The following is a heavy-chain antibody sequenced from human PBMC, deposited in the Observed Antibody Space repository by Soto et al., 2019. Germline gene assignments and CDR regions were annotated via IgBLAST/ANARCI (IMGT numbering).Heavy chain of an antibody. V-gene: IGHV1-69*13. D-gene: IGHD3-9*01. CDR2: IIPIFGTA. Sequence: SVKVSCKASGGTFSSYAISWVRQAPGQGLEWMGGIIPIFGTANYAQKFQGRVTITADESTSTAYMELSSLRSEDTAVYYCARDYHDILTALNVFDPWGQGTLVTVSS. CDR3: ARDYHDILTALNVFDP. J-gene: IGHJ5*02. CDR1: GGTFSSYA.